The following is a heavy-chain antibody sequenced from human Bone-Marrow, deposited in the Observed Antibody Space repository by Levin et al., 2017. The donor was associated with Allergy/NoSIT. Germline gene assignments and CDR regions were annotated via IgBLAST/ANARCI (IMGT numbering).Heavy chain of an antibody. CDR1: GGSISSSNHY. V-gene: IGHV4-39*07. CDR3: ARDGDGAVADY. J-gene: IGHJ4*02. Sequence: GSLRLSCTVSGGSISSSNHYWGWLRQPPGEGLEWIGSMYKSGHTYYNPSLRSRVTMSVDTSKNQFSLKLSSMTAADTAMYYCARDGDGAVADYWGQGTLVTV. D-gene: IGHD6-19*01. CDR2: MYKSGHT.